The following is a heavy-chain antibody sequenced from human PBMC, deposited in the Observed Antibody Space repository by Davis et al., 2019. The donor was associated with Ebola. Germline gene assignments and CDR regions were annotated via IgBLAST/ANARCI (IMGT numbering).Heavy chain of an antibody. CDR2: IYYSVST. V-gene: IGHV4-59*01. CDR3: ARASTRGYSYGAPDY. CDR1: GGSISSYY. Sequence: MPGGSLRLSCTVPGGSISSYYWSWLRQPPGKGLEWIGYIYYSVSTNYNPSLKSRVTISVDTSKNQFSLKLSSVTAADTAVYYCARASTRGYSYGAPDYWGQGTLVTVSS. J-gene: IGHJ4*02. D-gene: IGHD5-18*01.